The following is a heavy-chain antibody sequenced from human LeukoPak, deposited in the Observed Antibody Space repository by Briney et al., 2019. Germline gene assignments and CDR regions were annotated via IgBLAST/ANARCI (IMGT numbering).Heavy chain of an antibody. CDR2: IYHSGRT. CDR1: GYSISSGYY. CDR3: ARALIAVAGNWFDS. Sequence: SETLSLTCTVSGYSISSGYYWGWIRQPPGKGLEWIGSIYHSGRTFYNPSLKSRVTISVDTSKNQFSLKLTSVTAADTAVYYCARALIAVAGNWFDSWGQGTLVTVSS. J-gene: IGHJ5*01. V-gene: IGHV4-38-2*02. D-gene: IGHD6-19*01.